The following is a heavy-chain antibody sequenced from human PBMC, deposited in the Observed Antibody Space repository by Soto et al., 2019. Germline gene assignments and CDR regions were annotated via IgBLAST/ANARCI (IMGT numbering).Heavy chain of an antibody. CDR3: ARTLPHTGEYYFDY. D-gene: IGHD3-10*01. CDR1: GGNFSSYT. Sequence: ASVKVSCKASGGNFSSYTISWVRQAPGQGLEWMGRIIPILGIANYAQKFQGRVTITADKSTSTAYMELSSLRSEDTAVYYCARTLPHTGEYYFDYWGQGTLVTVSS. V-gene: IGHV1-69*02. CDR2: IIPILGIA. J-gene: IGHJ4*02.